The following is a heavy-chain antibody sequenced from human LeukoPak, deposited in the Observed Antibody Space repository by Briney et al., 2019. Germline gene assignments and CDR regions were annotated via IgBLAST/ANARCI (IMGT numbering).Heavy chain of an antibody. CDR2: ISAYNGNT. J-gene: IGHJ5*02. CDR1: GYTLTSYD. D-gene: IGHD6-13*01. Sequence: ASVKVSCKASGYTLTSYDINWVRQATGQGLEWMGWISAYNGNTNYAQKLQGRVTMTTDTSTSTAYMELRSLRSDDTAAYYCAGVVAAVSNWFDPWGQGTLVTVSS. CDR3: AGVVAAVSNWFDP. V-gene: IGHV1-18*01.